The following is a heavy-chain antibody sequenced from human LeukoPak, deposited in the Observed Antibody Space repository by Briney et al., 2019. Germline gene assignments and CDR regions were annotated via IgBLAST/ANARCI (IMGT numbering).Heavy chain of an antibody. CDR1: GFTFSSYW. J-gene: IGHJ4*02. CDR2: IKQDGSEK. Sequence: GGSLRLSCAASGFTFSSYWMSWVRQAPGKGLEWVANIKQDGSEKYYVDSVKGRFTISRDNAKNSLYLQMNSLRAEDTAVYYCAKDPQKILYFFENWGQGTLVAVSS. V-gene: IGHV3-7*01. CDR3: AKDPQKILYFFEN.